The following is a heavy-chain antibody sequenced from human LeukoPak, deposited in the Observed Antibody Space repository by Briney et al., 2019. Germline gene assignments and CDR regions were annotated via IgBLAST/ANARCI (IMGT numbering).Heavy chain of an antibody. D-gene: IGHD5-18*01. Sequence: GGSLRLSCAASGFTFSTFVMHWLRQVPGKGLEWVAVISYDGSNKCYAESVKGRFTISRDNSKNTMYLQMNSLRTEDTAVYYCARGRYSYGYTDFWGQGTLVTVSS. V-gene: IGHV3-30-3*01. J-gene: IGHJ4*02. CDR3: ARGRYSYGYTDF. CDR1: GFTFSTFV. CDR2: ISYDGSNK.